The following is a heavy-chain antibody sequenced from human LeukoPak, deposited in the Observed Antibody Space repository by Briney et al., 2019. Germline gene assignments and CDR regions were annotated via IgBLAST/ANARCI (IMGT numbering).Heavy chain of an antibody. CDR1: GFTFSRYS. Sequence: GGSLRLSCAASGFTFSRYSMNWVRQAPGKGLEWVSSISGSSSYIYYADSVKGRFTISRHNAKNSLYLQMNSLRAEDTAVYYCARDRSGWDYYYYYYMDVWGKGTTVTVSS. D-gene: IGHD6-19*01. CDR3: ARDRSGWDYYYYYYMDV. CDR2: ISGSSSYI. J-gene: IGHJ6*03. V-gene: IGHV3-21*01.